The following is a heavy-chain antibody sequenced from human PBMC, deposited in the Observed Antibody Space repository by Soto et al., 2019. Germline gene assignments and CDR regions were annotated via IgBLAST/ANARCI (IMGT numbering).Heavy chain of an antibody. CDR1: EFTFRSYW. J-gene: IGHJ3*01. D-gene: IGHD1-7*01. CDR3: ARSLPGTYGAFDL. V-gene: IGHV3-74*01. CDR2: ISGDGSGT. Sequence: SLRLSCAASEFTFRSYWMHWVRKSPGKGLVWVSRISGDGSGTNYADSVKGRFTISRDNAKNTVYLQIDSLRAEDTAVYYCARSLPGTYGAFDLWGQGTMVTVSS.